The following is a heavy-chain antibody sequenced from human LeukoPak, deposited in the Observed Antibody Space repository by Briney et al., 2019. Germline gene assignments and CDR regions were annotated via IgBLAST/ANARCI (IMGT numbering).Heavy chain of an antibody. CDR1: GFTFSSYA. CDR3: AKHLPHIVVVITEHPIDAFEI. Sequence: GGSLRLSCAASGFTFSSYAMSWVRKAPGKGLEWVSAISGSGGSTYYADSVKGRFTISRDNSKNTLYLQMNSLRAEDTAVYYCAKHLPHIVVVITEHPIDAFEIWGQGTMVTVSS. CDR2: ISGSGGST. J-gene: IGHJ3*02. D-gene: IGHD3-22*01. V-gene: IGHV3-23*01.